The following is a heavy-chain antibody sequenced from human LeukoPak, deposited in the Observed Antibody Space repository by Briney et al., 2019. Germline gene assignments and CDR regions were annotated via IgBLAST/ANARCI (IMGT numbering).Heavy chain of an antibody. CDR3: VQDRELTY. D-gene: IGHD1-26*01. CDR2: IYNSGST. CDR1: GGSISIYY. J-gene: IGHJ4*02. Sequence: SETLSLTCTVSGGSISIYYWSWIRQPPGKGLEWIGYIYNSGSTIYNPSLRSRVTISVDTSKNQFSLKLNSVTAADTAVYYCVQDRELTYWNQGTLVTVSS. V-gene: IGHV4-59*01.